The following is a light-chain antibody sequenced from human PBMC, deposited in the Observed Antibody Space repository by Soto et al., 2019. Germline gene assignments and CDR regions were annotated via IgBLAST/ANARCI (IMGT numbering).Light chain of an antibody. CDR3: QQNYSPPPIT. V-gene: IGKV1-39*01. Sequence: DIQMTQSPPSLSASVVDRVTISFRASQIISSNLNWYQQKPGKAPKLLIYAASSLQSGVPSRFSGSGSGTDFTLTISSLQPEDFATYYCQQNYSPPPITFGQGTRLEIK. J-gene: IGKJ5*01. CDR2: AAS. CDR1: QIISSN.